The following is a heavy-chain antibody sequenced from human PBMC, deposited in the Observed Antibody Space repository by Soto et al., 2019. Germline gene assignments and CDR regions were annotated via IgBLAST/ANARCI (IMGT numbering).Heavy chain of an antibody. Sequence: ETLSLTCTVSGGSISSYYWSWIRQPPGKGLEWIGYFYYSGSTNYNPSLKSRVTVSVDTSKNQFSLKLSSVTAADTAVYYCARGTLTSYFDYWGQGTLVTVSS. CDR2: FYYSGST. J-gene: IGHJ4*02. CDR3: ARGTLTSYFDY. V-gene: IGHV4-59*01. CDR1: GGSISSYY.